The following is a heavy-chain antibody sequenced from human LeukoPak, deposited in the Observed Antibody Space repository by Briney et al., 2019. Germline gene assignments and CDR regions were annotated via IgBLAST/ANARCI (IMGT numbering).Heavy chain of an antibody. CDR2: KKQDGSEK. Sequence: GGPLSLSCAAPGFTLSSFWMGGSGRAPGKGREGWANKKQDGSEKYYVDSVKGRFTISRDNAKNSLYLQMNSLRAEDTAVYYCARDLKYDFWSGYGYGMDVWGQGTTVTVSS. V-gene: IGHV3-7*03. D-gene: IGHD3-3*01. CDR1: GFTLSSFW. J-gene: IGHJ6*02. CDR3: ARDLKYDFWSGYGYGMDV.